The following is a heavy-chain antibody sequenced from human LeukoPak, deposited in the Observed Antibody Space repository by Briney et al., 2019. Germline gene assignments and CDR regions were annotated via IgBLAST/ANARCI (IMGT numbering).Heavy chain of an antibody. D-gene: IGHD2-15*01. CDR2: INPNSGGT. Sequence: ASVKVSCKASGYTFIGYYMHWVRQAPGQGLEWMGRINPNSGGTNYAQKFQGRVTMTRDTSISTAYMELSRLRSDDTAVYYCARDTQDCSGGSCYDYWGQGTLVTVSS. CDR1: GYTFIGYY. V-gene: IGHV1-2*06. CDR3: ARDTQDCSGGSCYDY. J-gene: IGHJ4*02.